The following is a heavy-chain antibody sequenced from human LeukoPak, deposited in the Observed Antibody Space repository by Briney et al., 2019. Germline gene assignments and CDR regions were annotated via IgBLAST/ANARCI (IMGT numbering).Heavy chain of an antibody. D-gene: IGHD2-8*01. V-gene: IGHV4-59*12. Sequence: SSETLSLTCTVSGGSISSYYWSWIRQPPGKGLEWIGYIYYSGSTNYNPSLKSRVTISVDTSKNQFSLNLISVTAADTAVYYCARVSGYCPDGVCRFDFWGQGTLVTVSS. CDR1: GGSISSYY. CDR2: IYYSGST. CDR3: ARVSGYCPDGVCRFDF. J-gene: IGHJ4*02.